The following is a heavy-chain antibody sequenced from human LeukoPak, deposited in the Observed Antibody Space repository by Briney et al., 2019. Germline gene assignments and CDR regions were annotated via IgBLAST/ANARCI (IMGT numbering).Heavy chain of an antibody. Sequence: SETLSLTCTVSGDSIDSYYWSWIRQPPGKGLEWIGYIYYRGTTSYNPFLKSRVTVSVDTSKNQFSLKLNSVTAADTAVYYCARLPRYGGYDHFDYWGQGILVIVSS. CDR3: ARLPRYGGYDHFDY. D-gene: IGHD5-12*01. CDR1: GDSIDSYY. J-gene: IGHJ4*02. CDR2: IYYRGTT. V-gene: IGHV4-59*12.